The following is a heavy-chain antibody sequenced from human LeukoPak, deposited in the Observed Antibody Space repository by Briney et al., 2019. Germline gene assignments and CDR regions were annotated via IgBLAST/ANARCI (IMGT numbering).Heavy chain of an antibody. D-gene: IGHD2-2*01. CDR3: ARGYCSSTSCYLFDY. V-gene: IGHV5-51*01. CDR2: IYPGDSDT. CDR1: GYSFTSYW. Sequence: GESLKISCKGSGYSFTSYWIGWVRQMPGKGLEWMGIIYPGDSDTRYSPSFQGQVTISADKSISTAYLQWSSLKASDTAMYYCARGYCSSTSCYLFDYWGQGTLVTVSS. J-gene: IGHJ4*02.